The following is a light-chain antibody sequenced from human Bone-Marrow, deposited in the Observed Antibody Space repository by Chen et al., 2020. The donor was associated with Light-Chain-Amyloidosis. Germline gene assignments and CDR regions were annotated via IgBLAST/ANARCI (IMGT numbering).Light chain of an antibody. V-gene: IGLV3-21*02. CDR2: DDC. J-gene: IGLJ3*02. CDR1: NIGSTS. Sequence: SYVLTQPSSVSVAPGQTATIACGGNNIGSTSVHWYQPTPGQAPLLVVYDDCDRPSGIPERLSGSNSGNAATLTISRVEARDEADYYCQVWDRSSDRPVFGGGTKLTVL. CDR3: QVWDRSSDRPV.